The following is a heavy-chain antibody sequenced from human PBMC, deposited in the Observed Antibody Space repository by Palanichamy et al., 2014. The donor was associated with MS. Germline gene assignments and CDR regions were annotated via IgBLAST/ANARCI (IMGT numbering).Heavy chain of an antibody. CDR3: ATELPFAGLETQVLFH. D-gene: IGHD3-16*01. Sequence: QVQLVQSGAEVKKPGASVKVSCKVSGYTLTELSMHWVRQAPGKGLEWMGGFDPEDGETIYAQKFQGRVTMTEDTSTDTAYMELSSLRSEDTAVYYCATELPFAGLETQVLFHWGQGTLVTVSS. V-gene: IGHV1-24*01. J-gene: IGHJ4*02. CDR2: FDPEDGET. CDR1: GYTLTELS.